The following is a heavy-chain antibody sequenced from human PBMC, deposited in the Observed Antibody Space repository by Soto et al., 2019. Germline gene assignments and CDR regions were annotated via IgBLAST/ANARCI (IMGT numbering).Heavy chain of an antibody. CDR1: GGSFSGYY. V-gene: IGHV4-34*01. Sequence: QVQLQQWGAGLLKPSETLSLTCAVYGGSFSGYYWSWIRQPPGKGLEWIGEINHSGSTNYNPSLKRRVTRSVDTAKNQFSLKLSSVTAADTAVYYCAVGTTGGADVRAWFDPWGPGTLVTVS. J-gene: IGHJ5*02. CDR2: INHSGST. CDR3: AVGTTGGADVRAWFDP. D-gene: IGHD4-17*01.